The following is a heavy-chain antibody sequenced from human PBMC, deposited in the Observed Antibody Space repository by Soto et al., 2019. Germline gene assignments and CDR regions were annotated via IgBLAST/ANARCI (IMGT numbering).Heavy chain of an antibody. J-gene: IGHJ6*02. CDR2: VYYSGST. D-gene: IGHD3-10*01. Sequence: SETLSLTCTVSGGSLSNYYWTWIRQPPGKGLEWIGYVYYSGSTDYNPSLRSRVTISIDTAKNQFSLKVSSVTAADTAVYYCARDRRGNGSGSYYVDRYYYGVDAWGQGATVTVSS. CDR1: GGSLSNYY. V-gene: IGHV4-59*01. CDR3: ARDRRGNGSGSYYVDRYYYGVDA.